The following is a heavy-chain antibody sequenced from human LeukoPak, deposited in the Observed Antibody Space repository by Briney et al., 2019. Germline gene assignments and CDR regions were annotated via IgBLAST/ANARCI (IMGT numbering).Heavy chain of an antibody. CDR3: ARHRGRWGMVRGVKRGVFGY. CDR2: IYTSGST. J-gene: IGHJ4*02. CDR1: GGSISSYY. V-gene: IGHV4-4*07. D-gene: IGHD3-10*01. Sequence: PSETLSLTCTVSGGSISSYYWSWIRQPAGKGLEWIGRIYTSGSTNYNPSLKSRVTISVDTSKNQFSLKLSSVTAADTAVYYCARHRGRWGMVRGVKRGVFGYRGQGTLVTVSS.